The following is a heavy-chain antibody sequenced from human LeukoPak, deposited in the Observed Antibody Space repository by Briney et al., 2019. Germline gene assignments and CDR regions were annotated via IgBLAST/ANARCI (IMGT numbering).Heavy chain of an antibody. Sequence: GASVKVSCKASGYTFTSYYMHWVRQAPGQGLEWMGIINPSGGSTSYAQKFQGRVTMTRDMSTSTVYMELSSLRSEDTAVYYCARTCSGGSCYYAFDIWGQGTMVTVSS. V-gene: IGHV1-46*01. CDR2: INPSGGST. CDR3: ARTCSGGSCYYAFDI. D-gene: IGHD2-15*01. J-gene: IGHJ3*02. CDR1: GYTFTSYY.